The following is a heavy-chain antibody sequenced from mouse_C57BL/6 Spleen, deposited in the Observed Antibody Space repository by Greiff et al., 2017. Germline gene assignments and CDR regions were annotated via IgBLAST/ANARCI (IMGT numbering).Heavy chain of an antibody. Sequence: VQLQQPGAELVRPGSSVKLSCKASGYTFTSYWMHWVKQRPIQGLEWIGNIDPSDSETHYNQKFKDKATLTVDKSSSTAYMQLSSLTSEDSAVYYCARGNDPYWDYFDYWGQGTTLTVSS. CDR2: IDPSDSET. V-gene: IGHV1-52*01. J-gene: IGHJ2*01. CDR3: ARGNDPYWDYFDY. CDR1: GYTFTSYW. D-gene: IGHD2-3*01.